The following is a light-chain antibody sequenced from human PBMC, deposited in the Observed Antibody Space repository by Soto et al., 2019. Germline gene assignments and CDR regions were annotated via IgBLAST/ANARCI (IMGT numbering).Light chain of an antibody. Sequence: EIVLTQSPATLSLSPGERATLSCRASQSISSYLAWFQQKPGQAPRLLIYDASSRATGIPARFSGSGSGTDFTVTISSVESEDSAAYYCQQRYYRYTFGQGTKLEIK. V-gene: IGKV3-11*01. CDR2: DAS. J-gene: IGKJ2*01. CDR1: QSISSY. CDR3: QQRYYRYT.